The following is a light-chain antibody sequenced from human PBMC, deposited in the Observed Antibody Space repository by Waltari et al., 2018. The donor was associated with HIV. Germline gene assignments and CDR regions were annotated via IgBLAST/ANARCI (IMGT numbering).Light chain of an antibody. CDR1: SSAVGAYYS. J-gene: IGLJ2*01. CDR2: EVS. CDR3: SSFTTSNSLL. V-gene: IGLV2-14*01. Sequence: QSALTQPASVSGSPGQSITVSCTGTSSAVGAYYSVSWYQQTPGTAPKLVIYEVSNRPSGISYRFSGSKSGNTASLTISGLQTEDEGDYYCSSFTTSNSLLFGGGTKVTVL.